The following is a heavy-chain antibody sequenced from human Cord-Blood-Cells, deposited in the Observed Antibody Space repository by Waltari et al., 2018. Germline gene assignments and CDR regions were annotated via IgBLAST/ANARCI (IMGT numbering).Heavy chain of an antibody. V-gene: IGHV3-53*01. CDR2: IYSGGST. Sequence: EVQLVESGGGLIQPGGSLRLSCAASGFTVSSNYMGWVRQAPGKGLEWVSVIYSGGSTYYADSVKGRFTISRDNSKNTLYLQMNSLRAEDTAVYYCATGPVGYYYYGMDVWGQGTTVTVSS. J-gene: IGHJ6*02. CDR3: ATGPVGYYYYGMDV. CDR1: GFTVSSNY.